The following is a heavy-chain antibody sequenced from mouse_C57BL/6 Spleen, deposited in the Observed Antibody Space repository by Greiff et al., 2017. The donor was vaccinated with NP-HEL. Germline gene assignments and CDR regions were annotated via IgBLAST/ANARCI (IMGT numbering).Heavy chain of an antibody. Sequence: EVKLMESGGGLVKPGGSLKLSCAASGFTFSDYGMHWVRQAPEKGLEWVAYISSGSSTIYYADTGKGRFTISRDNAKNTLFLQMTRLRSEDTAMYYCAKNGNWYFDVWGTGTTVTVSS. CDR2: ISSGSSTI. V-gene: IGHV5-17*01. CDR3: AKNGNWYFDV. CDR1: GFTFSDYG. J-gene: IGHJ1*03. D-gene: IGHD2-1*01.